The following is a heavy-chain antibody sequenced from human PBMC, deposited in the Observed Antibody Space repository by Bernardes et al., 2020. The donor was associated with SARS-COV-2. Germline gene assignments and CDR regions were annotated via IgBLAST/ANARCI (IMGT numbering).Heavy chain of an antibody. CDR1: GYTFTSYG. CDR2: ITAYNGNT. Sequence: ASVKVSCKTSGYTFTSYGISWVRQAPGQGLEWMGWITAYNGNTEYSQKVKGRITMTTDTFTNTAYMELRSLRSDDTAVYYCGRDTQNRGLTGGVDVWGQGTTVTVS. D-gene: IGHD3-10*01. V-gene: IGHV1-18*01. J-gene: IGHJ6*02. CDR3: GRDTQNRGLTGGVDV.